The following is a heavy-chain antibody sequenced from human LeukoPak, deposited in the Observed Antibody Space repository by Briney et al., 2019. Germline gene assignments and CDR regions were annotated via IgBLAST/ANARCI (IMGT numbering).Heavy chain of an antibody. Sequence: GGSLRLSCAASGFTFSSYAMSWVRQAPGKGLEWVSAISGSGGSTYYADSVKGRFTISRDNSKNTLYLQMNSLRAEDTAVYYCARDLVQLERYRREVAFDIWGQGTMVTVSS. CDR2: ISGSGGST. J-gene: IGHJ3*02. V-gene: IGHV3-23*01. CDR3: ARDLVQLERYRREVAFDI. D-gene: IGHD1-1*01. CDR1: GFTFSSYA.